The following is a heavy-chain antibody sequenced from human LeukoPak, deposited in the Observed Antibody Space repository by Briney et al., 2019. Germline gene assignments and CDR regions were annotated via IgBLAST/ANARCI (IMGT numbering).Heavy chain of an antibody. J-gene: IGHJ3*02. CDR3: AKETSIVIEDIEGGGCDI. V-gene: IGHV1-2*02. D-gene: IGHD2/OR15-2a*01. Sequence: ASVKVSCKASGYTFTNYYIHWVRQAPGQGLEWLGSINVASGDTNYKKTFQGRVTVTRDTSVNTVYMEMNNLTADDTALYFCAKETSIVIEDIEGGGCDIWGQGTMVTV. CDR1: GYTFTNYY. CDR2: INVASGDT.